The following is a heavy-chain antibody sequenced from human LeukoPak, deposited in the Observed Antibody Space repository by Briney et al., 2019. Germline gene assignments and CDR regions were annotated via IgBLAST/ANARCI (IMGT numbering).Heavy chain of an antibody. CDR1: GFTFSSYE. D-gene: IGHD4-17*01. Sequence: GGSLRLSCAASGFTFSSYEMNWVRQAPGKGLEWVSYISSSGSTIYYADSVKGRFTISRDNAKNSLYLQMNSLRAEDTAVYYCAIDLGDYGGGVDYCGQGTLVTVSS. CDR3: AIDLGDYGGGVDY. V-gene: IGHV3-48*03. CDR2: ISSSGSTI. J-gene: IGHJ4*02.